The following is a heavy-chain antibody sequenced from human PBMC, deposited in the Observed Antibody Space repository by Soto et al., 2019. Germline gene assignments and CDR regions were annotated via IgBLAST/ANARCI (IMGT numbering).Heavy chain of an antibody. CDR3: ATDLYSDGSGTYYYAPRFDP. V-gene: IGHV4-30-4*01. Sequence: SETLSLTCTVSGGSISSGSYYWSGIRQPQGKDLEWIGYIYYSGSTYYSPSLKSRVTISVDTSKNQFSLKLSSVTAADTAVSYCATDLYSDGSGTYYYAPRFDPWGQGTLVTVSS. J-gene: IGHJ5*02. D-gene: IGHD3-10*01. CDR1: GGSISSGSYY. CDR2: IYYSGST.